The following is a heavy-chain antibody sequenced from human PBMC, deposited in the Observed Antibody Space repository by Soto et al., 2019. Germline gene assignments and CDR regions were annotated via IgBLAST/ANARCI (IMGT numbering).Heavy chain of an antibody. Sequence: TLSLTCRVSGGSINSGGYHWIWIRQHPEKGLEWIGYIYYRGNTYYNPSLRSRLTISVDTSKNQFSLNLTSVTAADTDVYYSARTSDLGLRDWFDPWGQGTLVTVYS. J-gene: IGHJ5*02. CDR2: IYYRGNT. V-gene: IGHV4-31*03. D-gene: IGHD3-16*01. CDR3: ARTSDLGLRDWFDP. CDR1: GGSINSGGYH.